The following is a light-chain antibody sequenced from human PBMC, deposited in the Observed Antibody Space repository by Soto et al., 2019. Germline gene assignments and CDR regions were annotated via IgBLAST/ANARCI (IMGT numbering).Light chain of an antibody. J-gene: IGKJ4*01. CDR2: DAS. CDR1: QSVSRY. Sequence: EIVLPQSPDTLSLSPGESATLSCMASQSVSRYLAWYQQKPGQTPRLLIYDASNRAAGIPARFSGSGSGTDFTLTISSLEPEDFAVYYCQQRSNWPLTFGGGTKVDI. V-gene: IGKV3-11*01. CDR3: QQRSNWPLT.